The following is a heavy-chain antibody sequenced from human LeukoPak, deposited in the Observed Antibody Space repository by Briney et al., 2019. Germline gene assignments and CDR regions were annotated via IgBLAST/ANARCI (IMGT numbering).Heavy chain of an antibody. V-gene: IGHV3-23*01. Sequence: GGSLRLSCAASGFTFNSYAMSWVRQAPGKGLEWVSAISGSGGSTYYADSVKGRFTISRDDSKNTLYLQMNSLRAEDTAVYYCAKALGLCSGGSCYSLGAFDIWGQGTMVTVSS. D-gene: IGHD2-15*01. CDR3: AKALGLCSGGSCYSLGAFDI. CDR2: ISGSGGST. J-gene: IGHJ3*02. CDR1: GFTFNSYA.